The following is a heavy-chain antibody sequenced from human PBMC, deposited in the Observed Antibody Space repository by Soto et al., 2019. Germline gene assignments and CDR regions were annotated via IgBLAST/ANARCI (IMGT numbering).Heavy chain of an antibody. CDR2: IFRTGST. D-gene: IGHD3-3*01. CDR1: GGSISNSY. Sequence: QVQLQESGPGLVKSSETLSLTCTVSGGSISNSYWSWIRQPPGKGLEWIGFIFRTGSTNYNPSVKSRVTMSGDTSKHQFSLNLRSVTAADTAVYYCARPSKEWLANDAFDIWGQGTMVTVSS. J-gene: IGHJ3*02. V-gene: IGHV4-59*08. CDR3: ARPSKEWLANDAFDI.